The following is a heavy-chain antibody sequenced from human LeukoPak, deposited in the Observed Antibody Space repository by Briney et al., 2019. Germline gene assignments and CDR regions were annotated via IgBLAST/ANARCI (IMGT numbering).Heavy chain of an antibody. V-gene: IGHV1-8*01. Sequence: ASVKVSCKASGYTFTSYDINWVRQATGQGLEWMGWMNPNSGNTGYAQKFQGRVTMTRNTSISTAYMELSSLRSEDTAVYYCAGGRRVSRPYNWFDPWGQGTLVTVSS. D-gene: IGHD6-13*01. CDR3: AGGRRVSRPYNWFDP. CDR2: MNPNSGNT. J-gene: IGHJ5*02. CDR1: GYTFTSYD.